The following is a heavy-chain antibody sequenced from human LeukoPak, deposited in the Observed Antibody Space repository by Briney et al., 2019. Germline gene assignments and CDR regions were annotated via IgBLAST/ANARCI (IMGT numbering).Heavy chain of an antibody. V-gene: IGHV3-43D*03. CDR3: ARGVRWVGY. D-gene: IGHD3-10*01. Sequence: PGGSLRLSCAASGFTFDDYAMHWVRQAPGKGLEWVSLISWDGGSTYYADSVKGRFTISRDNSKNSLYLQMNSLRAEDTAVYYCARGVRWVGYWGQGTLVTVSS. CDR1: GFTFDDYA. CDR2: ISWDGGST. J-gene: IGHJ4*02.